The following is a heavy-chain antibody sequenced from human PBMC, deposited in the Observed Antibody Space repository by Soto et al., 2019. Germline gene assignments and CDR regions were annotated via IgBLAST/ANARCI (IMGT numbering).Heavy chain of an antibody. Sequence: PSQTLSLTCAISGDSVSSNSAAWNWIRQSPSRGLEWLGRTYYRSKWYNDYAVSVKSRITINPDTSKNQFSLHLNSVTPEDTAVYYRARDYGVGEGPRFDPWGQGTLVTVSS. CDR3: ARDYGVGEGPRFDP. CDR1: GDSVSSNSAA. D-gene: IGHD3-3*01. CDR2: TYYRSKWYN. V-gene: IGHV6-1*01. J-gene: IGHJ5*02.